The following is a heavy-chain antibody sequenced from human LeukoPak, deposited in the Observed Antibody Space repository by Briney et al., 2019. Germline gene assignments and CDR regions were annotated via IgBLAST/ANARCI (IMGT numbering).Heavy chain of an antibody. CDR1: GFTFSSYA. D-gene: IGHD3-10*01. CDR2: ISYDGSNK. Sequence: GGSLRLSCAASGFTFSSYAMHWVGQGPGKGLEGVAVISYDGSNKYYADSVKGRFTISRDNSKNTLYLQMNSLRAEDTAVYYCASTYYYGSGSYYNGDYWGQGTLVTVSS. V-gene: IGHV3-30-3*01. J-gene: IGHJ4*02. CDR3: ASTYYYGSGSYYNGDY.